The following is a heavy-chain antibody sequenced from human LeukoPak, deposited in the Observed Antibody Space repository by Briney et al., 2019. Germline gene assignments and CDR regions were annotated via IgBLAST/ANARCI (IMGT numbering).Heavy chain of an antibody. Sequence: SGPTLVNPTQTLTLTCTFSGFSLSASGMCVSWIRQPPGKALEWLARIDWDDDKYYSTSLKTRFTISKDTSKNQVVLTMTNMDPVDTATYYCARISGGNSGLFDYWGQGTLVTVSS. J-gene: IGHJ4*02. D-gene: IGHD4-23*01. V-gene: IGHV2-70*11. CDR1: GFSLSASGMC. CDR2: IDWDDDK. CDR3: ARISGGNSGLFDY.